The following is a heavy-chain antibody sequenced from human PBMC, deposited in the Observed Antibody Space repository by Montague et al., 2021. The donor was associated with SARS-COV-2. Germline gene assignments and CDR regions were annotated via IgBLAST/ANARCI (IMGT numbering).Heavy chain of an antibody. CDR3: ASGWTLFD. J-gene: IGHJ4*02. CDR1: GDSVSRTAAA. CDR2: TYYWSEWHT. D-gene: IGHD6-19*01. V-gene: IGHV6-1*01. Sequence: CAISGDSVSRTAAAWHWIRQSPSRGLEWLGRTYYWSEWHTDYAVSVEGRLAIDADTSKNQFSLQLHSVTPEDSAVYYCASGWTLFDWGQGTLVTVSS.